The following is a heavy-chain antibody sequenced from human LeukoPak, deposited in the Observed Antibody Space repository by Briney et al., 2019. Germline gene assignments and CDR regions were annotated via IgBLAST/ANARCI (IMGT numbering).Heavy chain of an antibody. D-gene: IGHD3-9*01. Sequence: ASVKVSCKASGYTFTSYGISWVRQAPGQGLEWMGWISAYNGNTNYAQKLQGRVTMTTDTSTSTAYMELRSLRSDDTAVYYCATAYDILTGYSSNWFDPWGQGTLVTVSS. CDR3: ATAYDILTGYSSNWFDP. CDR2: ISAYNGNT. J-gene: IGHJ5*02. V-gene: IGHV1-18*01. CDR1: GYTFTSYG.